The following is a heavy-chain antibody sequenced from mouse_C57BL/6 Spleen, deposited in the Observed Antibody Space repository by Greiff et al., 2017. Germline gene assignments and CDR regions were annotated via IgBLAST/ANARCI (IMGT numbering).Heavy chain of an antibody. V-gene: IGHV1-53*01. CDR1: GYTFTSYW. Sequence: VKLQQPGTELVKPGASVKLSCKASGYTFTSYWMHWVKQRPGQGLEWIGNINPSNGGTNYNEKFKSKATLTVDKSSSTAYMQLSSLTSEDSAVYYCARDGYGGDYFDYWGQGTTLTVSS. D-gene: IGHD2-2*01. J-gene: IGHJ2*01. CDR3: ARDGYGGDYFDY. CDR2: INPSNGGT.